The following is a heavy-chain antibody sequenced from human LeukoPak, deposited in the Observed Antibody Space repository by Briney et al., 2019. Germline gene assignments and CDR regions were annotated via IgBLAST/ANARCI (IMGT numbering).Heavy chain of an antibody. CDR1: GYTFTSYY. Sequence: ASVKVSCKASGYTFTSYYMHWVRQAPGQGLEWMGIINPSGGSTSYAQKFQGRVTMTRDTSTSTVYMELSSLRSEDTAVYYCARAVGTIFGVAVPYYFDYWGQGTLVTVSS. V-gene: IGHV1-46*01. D-gene: IGHD3-3*01. CDR2: INPSGGST. J-gene: IGHJ4*02. CDR3: ARAVGTIFGVAVPYYFDY.